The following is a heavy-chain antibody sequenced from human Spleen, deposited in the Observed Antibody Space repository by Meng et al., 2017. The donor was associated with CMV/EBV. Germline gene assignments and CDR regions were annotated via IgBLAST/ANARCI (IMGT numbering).Heavy chain of an antibody. D-gene: IGHD6-19*01. V-gene: IGHV3-23*03. CDR1: GFTFSSYA. J-gene: IGHJ4*02. Sequence: GESLKISCAASGFTFSSYAMSWVRQAPGKGLEWVSVIYSGGSSTYYADSVKGRFTISRDNSKNTLYLQMNNLRAEDTAVYYCAKDGSGWYFDYWGQGTLVTVSS. CDR3: AKDGSGWYFDY. CDR2: IYSGGSST.